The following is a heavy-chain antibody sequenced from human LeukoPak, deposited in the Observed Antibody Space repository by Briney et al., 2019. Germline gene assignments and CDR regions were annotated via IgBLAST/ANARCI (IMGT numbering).Heavy chain of an antibody. J-gene: IGHJ4*02. V-gene: IGHV1-46*01. D-gene: IGHD2-15*01. CDR2: INPSGGST. Sequence: GASVKVSCKASGYTFTSYYMHWVRQAPGQGLEWMGIINPSGGSTSYAQKSQGRVTMTRDTSTSTVYMELSSLRSEDTAVYYCAHLIPYCSGGSCYTDYWGQGTLVTVSS. CDR3: AHLIPYCSGGSCYTDY. CDR1: GYTFTSYY.